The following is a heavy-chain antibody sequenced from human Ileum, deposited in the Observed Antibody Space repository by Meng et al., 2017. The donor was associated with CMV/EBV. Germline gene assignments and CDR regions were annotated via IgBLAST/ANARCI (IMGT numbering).Heavy chain of an antibody. V-gene: IGHV1-18*01. CDR3: ARGKPNLVGATGFDH. J-gene: IGHJ4*02. CDR1: GYNFRDDG. D-gene: IGHD1-26*01. Sequence: VQSGGEVKRTGDSVRVSCTAPGYNFRDDGVTWVRQVPGQGLEWMGWIRGDNGNTNYAQKFQGRVTMTTDTFTRTAYMQLRTLRSDDSAMYYCARGKPNLVGATGFDHWGQGTLVTVSS. CDR2: IRGDNGNT.